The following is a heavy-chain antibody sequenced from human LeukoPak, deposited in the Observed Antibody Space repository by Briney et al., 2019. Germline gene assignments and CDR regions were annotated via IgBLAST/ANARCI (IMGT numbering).Heavy chain of an antibody. CDR3: ARDPLWGSGAVDY. CDR2: INPESDVT. J-gene: IGHJ4*02. Sequence: ASVKVSCKASGYIFTAYYMHWVRQAPGQGLEWMGWINPESDVTKYAQKFQGRVTMTRDRSISTAYMELSRLRSDDTAVYYCARDPLWGSGAVDYWGQGTLVTVSS. V-gene: IGHV1-2*02. D-gene: IGHD7-27*01. CDR1: GYIFTAYY.